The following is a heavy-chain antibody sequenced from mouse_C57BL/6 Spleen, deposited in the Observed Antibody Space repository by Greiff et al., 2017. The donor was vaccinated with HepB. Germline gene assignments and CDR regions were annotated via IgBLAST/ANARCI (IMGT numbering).Heavy chain of an antibody. CDR3: RYGYDRYFDV. CDR2: IDPSDSYT. V-gene: IGHV1-50*01. D-gene: IGHD2-2*01. J-gene: IGHJ1*03. CDR1: GYTFTSYW. Sequence: QVQLQQPGAELVKPGASVKLSCKASGYTFTSYWMQWVKQRPGQGLEWIGEIDPSDSYTNYNQKFKGKATLTVDTSSSTAYMQLSSLTSEDSAVYYCRYGYDRYFDVWGTGTTVTVSS.